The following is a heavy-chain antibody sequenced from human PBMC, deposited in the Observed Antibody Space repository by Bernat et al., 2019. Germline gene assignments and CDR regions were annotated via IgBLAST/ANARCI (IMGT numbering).Heavy chain of an antibody. CDR2: ISANNGNT. CDR3: ARDLKAVAGTIFRGVLRY. D-gene: IGHD6-19*01. Sequence: QVQLVQSGAEVKKPGASVKVSCKASGYTFTSYGISWVRQAPGQGLEWMGWISANNGNTNYAQKLQGRVTMTTDTSTSTAYMELRSLRSDDTAVYYCARDLKAVAGTIFRGVLRYWGQGTLVTVSS. V-gene: IGHV1-18*01. J-gene: IGHJ4*02. CDR1: GYTFTSYG.